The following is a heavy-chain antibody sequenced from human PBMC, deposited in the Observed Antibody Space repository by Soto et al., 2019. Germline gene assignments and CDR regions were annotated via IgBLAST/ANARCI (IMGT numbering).Heavy chain of an antibody. V-gene: IGHV1-18*01. CDR3: ARDHAGSGWFRFDY. D-gene: IGHD6-19*01. Sequence: ASVKVSCKASGYTFNRYSMSWVRQAPGQGLEWMGWIGAYNGDTNYAQQLQGRGTLTTDTSTSTAYMELRNLRSDDTAMYYCARDHAGSGWFRFDYWGQGTLVTVSS. CDR2: IGAYNGDT. CDR1: GYTFNRYS. J-gene: IGHJ4*02.